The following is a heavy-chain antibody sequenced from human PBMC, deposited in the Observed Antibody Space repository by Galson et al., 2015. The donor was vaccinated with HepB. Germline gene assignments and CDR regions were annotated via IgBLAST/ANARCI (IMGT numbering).Heavy chain of an antibody. CDR1: GFTFSHAW. J-gene: IGHJ4*02. CDR2: IKSKTDGGTT. V-gene: IGHV3-15*01. Sequence: SLRLSCAASGFTFSHAWMSWVRQAPGKGLEWVGRIKSKTDGGTTDYAAPVKGRFTISRDDSKNTLYLQMNSLKTEDTAVYYCTTRWRVGATMVVGDYWGQGTLVTVSS. CDR3: TTRWRVGATMVVGDY. D-gene: IGHD1-26*01.